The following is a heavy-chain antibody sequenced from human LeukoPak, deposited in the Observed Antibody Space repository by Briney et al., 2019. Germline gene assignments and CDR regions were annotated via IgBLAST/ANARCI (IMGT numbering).Heavy chain of an antibody. Sequence: GASVTVSCKASGYTFTSYGISWVRQAPGQGLEWMGWISAYNGNTNYAQKLQGRVTMTTDTSTSTAYMELRSLRSDDTAVYYCAGDCSSTSCYNYYYGMDVWGQGTTVTVSS. V-gene: IGHV1-18*01. CDR1: GYTFTSYG. J-gene: IGHJ6*02. CDR2: ISAYNGNT. CDR3: AGDCSSTSCYNYYYGMDV. D-gene: IGHD2-2*02.